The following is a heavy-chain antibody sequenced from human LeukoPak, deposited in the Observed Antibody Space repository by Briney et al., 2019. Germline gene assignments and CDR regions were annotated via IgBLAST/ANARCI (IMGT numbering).Heavy chain of an antibody. CDR2: ISYDGSNK. J-gene: IGHJ4*02. D-gene: IGHD3-16*02. Sequence: PGGSLRLSRAASGFTFSSYAMHWVRQAPGKGLEWVAVISYDGSNKYYADSVKGRFTISRDNSKNTLYLQMNSLRAEDTAVYYCAVVKGDYDYVWGSYPYYFDYWGQGTLVTVSS. CDR1: GFTFSSYA. CDR3: AVVKGDYDYVWGSYPYYFDY. V-gene: IGHV3-30-3*02.